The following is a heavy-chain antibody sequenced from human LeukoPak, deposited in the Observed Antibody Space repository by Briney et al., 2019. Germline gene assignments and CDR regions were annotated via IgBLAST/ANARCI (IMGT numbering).Heavy chain of an antibody. CDR3: ARDAHAGEVVPAAMALVY. D-gene: IGHD2-2*01. V-gene: IGHV3-7*01. CDR1: GFTFSSYW. J-gene: IGHJ4*02. CDR2: IKQDGSEK. Sequence: GGSLRLSCAASGFTFSSYWMSWVRQAPGKGLEWVANIKQDGSEKYYVDSVKGRFTISRDSAKNSLYLQMNSLRAEDTAVYYCARDAHAGEVVPAAMALVYWGQGTLVTVSS.